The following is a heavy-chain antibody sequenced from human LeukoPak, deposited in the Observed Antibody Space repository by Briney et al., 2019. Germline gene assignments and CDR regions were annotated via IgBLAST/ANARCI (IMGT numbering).Heavy chain of an antibody. Sequence: PGGSLRLSCAASGFTFSSYEMNWVRQAPGKGLEWVSYISSSGSTIYYADSVKGRFTISRDNAKNSLYLQMHSLRAEDTAVYYCARDRYMSDYWGQGTLVTVSS. CDR1: GFTFSSYE. V-gene: IGHV3-48*03. CDR3: ARDRYMSDY. D-gene: IGHD3-9*01. CDR2: ISSSGSTI. J-gene: IGHJ4*02.